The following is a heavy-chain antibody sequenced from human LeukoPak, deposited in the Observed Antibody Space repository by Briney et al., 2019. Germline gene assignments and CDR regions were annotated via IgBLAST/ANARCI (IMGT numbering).Heavy chain of an antibody. J-gene: IGHJ6*03. V-gene: IGHV4-59*01. CDR2: IYYSGST. D-gene: IGHD1-26*01. Sequence: PSETLSLTCTVSGGSISSYYWSWIRQPPGKGLEWIGYIYYSGSTNYNPSLKSRVTISVDTSKNQFSLKLSSVTAADTAVYYCARTKWEPNSYYYYYMDVWGKGTTVTISS. CDR3: ARTKWEPNSYYYYYMDV. CDR1: GGSISSYY.